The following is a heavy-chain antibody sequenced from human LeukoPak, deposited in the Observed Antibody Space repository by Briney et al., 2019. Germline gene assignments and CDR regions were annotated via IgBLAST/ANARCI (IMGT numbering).Heavy chain of an antibody. CDR3: ARDRGIIYGSGSYYDY. CDR1: GGTFSSYA. D-gene: IGHD3-10*01. CDR2: ITPIFGTA. J-gene: IGHJ4*02. Sequence: ASVKVSCKGSGGTFSSYAISWVRQAPGQGHEWMGGITPIFGTANYAQKLQGRVTINADKSKSTAYMELSSLRSEDMAVYYCARDRGIIYGSGSYYDYWGQGTLVTVSS. V-gene: IGHV1-69*06.